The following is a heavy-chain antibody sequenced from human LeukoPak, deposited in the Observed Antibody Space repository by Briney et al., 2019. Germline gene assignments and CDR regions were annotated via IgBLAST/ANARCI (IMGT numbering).Heavy chain of an antibody. CDR1: GFTFSSYS. J-gene: IGHJ3*02. Sequence: GGSLRLSCAASGFTFSSYSMNWVRQAPGKGLEWVSSISSSSSTIYYADSVKGRFTISRDNAKNSLYLQMNSLRAEDTAVYYCARVGRYSDAFDIWGQGTMVTVSS. CDR2: ISSSSSTI. V-gene: IGHV3-48*01. CDR3: ARVGRYSDAFDI. D-gene: IGHD2-15*01.